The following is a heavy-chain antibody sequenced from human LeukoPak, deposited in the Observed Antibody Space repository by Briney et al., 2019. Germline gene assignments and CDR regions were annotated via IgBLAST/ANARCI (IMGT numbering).Heavy chain of an antibody. V-gene: IGHV4-30-4*08. CDR1: GGSISSGDYY. Sequence: SQTLSLTCTVSGGSISSGDYYWSWIRQPPGKGLEWIGYIYYSGSTYYNPSLKSRVTISVDTSKNHFSLKLSSVTAADTAVYYCARGADCSSTSCYLSSWFDPWGQGTLVTVSS. D-gene: IGHD2-2*01. CDR2: IYYSGST. CDR3: ARGADCSSTSCYLSSWFDP. J-gene: IGHJ5*02.